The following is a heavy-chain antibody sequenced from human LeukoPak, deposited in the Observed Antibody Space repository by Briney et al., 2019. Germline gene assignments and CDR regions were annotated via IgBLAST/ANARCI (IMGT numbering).Heavy chain of an antibody. Sequence: GGSLTLSCAASGFTFSSHSMSWVRQAPGEGLEWVSAISPSGDSTTYPDSVKGRFTISRDNSKNMLYLKMNSMTAEDTAIYCCARRLLSGGVTDFFDYWGRGSLVTVAS. V-gene: IGHV3-23*01. D-gene: IGHD2-8*02. CDR1: GFTFSSHS. CDR2: ISPSGDST. J-gene: IGHJ4*02. CDR3: ARRLLSGGVTDFFDY.